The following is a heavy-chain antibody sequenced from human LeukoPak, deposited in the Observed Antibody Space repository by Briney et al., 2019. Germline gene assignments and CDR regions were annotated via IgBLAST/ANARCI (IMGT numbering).Heavy chain of an antibody. J-gene: IGHJ4*02. CDR2: INPSGGST. D-gene: IGHD6-13*01. V-gene: IGHV1-46*01. CDR1: GYTFTSYY. Sequence: GASVKVSCKASGYTFTSYYMHWVRQPPGQGLEWMGIINPSGGSTSYAQKFQGRVTMTRDTSTSTVYMELSSLRSEDTAVYYCARERSSSWYHQPDYDYWGQGTLVTVSS. CDR3: ARERSSSWYHQPDYDY.